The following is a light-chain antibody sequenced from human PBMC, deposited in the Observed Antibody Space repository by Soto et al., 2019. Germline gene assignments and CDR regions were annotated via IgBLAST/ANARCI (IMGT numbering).Light chain of an antibody. Sequence: EIQLTQSPSSVSASVGDEVTITCRATQGIGSWLAWYQQMPGRAPKLLIYAASSLQNGVPSRFSANGSGTDFTLTISSLQSEDFAVYYCQQYNNWPPYTFGQGTKLEIK. J-gene: IGKJ2*01. CDR1: QGIGSW. CDR2: AAS. V-gene: IGKV1-12*01. CDR3: QQYNNWPPYT.